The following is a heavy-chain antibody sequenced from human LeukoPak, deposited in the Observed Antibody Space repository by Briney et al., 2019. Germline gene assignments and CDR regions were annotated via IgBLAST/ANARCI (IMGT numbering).Heavy chain of an antibody. D-gene: IGHD3-22*01. Sequence: SETLSLTCAVYGGSLGGYYWTWIRQSPGKGPVWIGEINHSGSTNYNPSLKRRAIMSVDTAKNQFSLKLNSVTAADTAVYYCARGGYFDSSGYPNPLDSWGQGTLVTVSS. CDR3: ARGGYFDSSGYPNPLDS. CDR2: INHSGST. J-gene: IGHJ4*02. V-gene: IGHV4-34*01. CDR1: GGSLGGYY.